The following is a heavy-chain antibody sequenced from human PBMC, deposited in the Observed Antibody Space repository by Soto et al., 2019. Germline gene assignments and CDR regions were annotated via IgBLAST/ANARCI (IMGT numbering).Heavy chain of an antibody. CDR1: GFTFSSYA. CDR2: ISGSGGST. D-gene: IGHD3-3*01. V-gene: IGHV3-23*01. Sequence: GGSLRLSCAASGFTFSSYAMSWVRQAPGKGLEWVSAISGSGGSTYYADSVKGRFTISRDNSKNTLYLQVNSLRAEDTAVYYCAKDYYDFWSGYYMTGNVWGQGTMVTVSS. J-gene: IGHJ6*02. CDR3: AKDYYDFWSGYYMTGNV.